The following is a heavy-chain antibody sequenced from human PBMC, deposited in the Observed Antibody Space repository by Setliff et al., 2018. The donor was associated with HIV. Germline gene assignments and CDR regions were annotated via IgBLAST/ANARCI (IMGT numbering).Heavy chain of an antibody. Sequence: ASVKVSCKASGYTFSNYYVHWVRQAPGQGLEWMGWIRPNSGGTNYAQKFQGRVTMTRDTSIGTAYMELSRLRSDDTAVYYCARAASARGMATVIGYFDCWGQGALVTVSS. D-gene: IGHD3-16*02. J-gene: IGHJ4*02. CDR2: IRPNSGGT. CDR3: ARAASARGMATVIGYFDC. V-gene: IGHV1-2*02. CDR1: GYTFSNYY.